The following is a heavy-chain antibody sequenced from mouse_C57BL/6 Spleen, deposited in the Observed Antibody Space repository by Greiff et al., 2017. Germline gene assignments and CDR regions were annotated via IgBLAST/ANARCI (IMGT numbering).Heavy chain of an antibody. CDR1: GFNIKDYS. CDR3: ARGWEDYAMDD. J-gene: IGHJ4*01. V-gene: IGHV14-2*01. D-gene: IGHD4-1*01. CDR2: IDPEDGET. Sequence: VQLQQSGAELVQPGASVKLSCPASGFNIKDYSMHWVKQRTEQGLEWIGRIDPEDGETKYDQNFQGKATITEYTSSNTAYLQLSSLTSEDTAVYCCARGWEDYAMDDWGQGASVTVSS.